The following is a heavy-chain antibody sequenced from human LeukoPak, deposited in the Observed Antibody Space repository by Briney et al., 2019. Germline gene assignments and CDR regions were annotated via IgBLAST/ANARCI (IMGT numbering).Heavy chain of an antibody. D-gene: IGHD2-2*01. J-gene: IGHJ4*02. CDR3: ASAERCSTTCPLDY. CDR2: INHSGST. Sequence: PSETLSLTCAVYGGSFSGYYWSWIRQPPGKGLEWIGEINHSGSTNYNPSLKGRVTISLDTSMKKFSLKLNSVTAADTAVYYCASAERCSTTCPLDYWGQGTLVTVSS. CDR1: GGSFSGYY. V-gene: IGHV4-34*01.